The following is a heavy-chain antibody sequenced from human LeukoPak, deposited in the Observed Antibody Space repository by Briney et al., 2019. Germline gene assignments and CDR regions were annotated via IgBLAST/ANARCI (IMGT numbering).Heavy chain of an antibody. D-gene: IGHD3-10*01. CDR2: MNPNSGNT. CDR3: ARDSDYYGSGSYKLYYYGMDV. CDR1: GYTFTSYD. Sequence: ASVKVSCKASGYTFTSYDINWVRQATGQGLEWMGWMNPNSGNTGYAQKFQGRVTMTRNTSISTAYMELSSLRSEDTAVYYCARDSDYYGSGSYKLYYYGMDVWGQGTTVTVSS. V-gene: IGHV1-8*01. J-gene: IGHJ6*02.